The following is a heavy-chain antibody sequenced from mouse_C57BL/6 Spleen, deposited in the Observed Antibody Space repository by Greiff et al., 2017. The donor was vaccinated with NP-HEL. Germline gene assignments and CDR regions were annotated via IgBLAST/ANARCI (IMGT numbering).Heavy chain of an antibody. CDR3: ARHAIGSSHYYAMDS. D-gene: IGHD1-1*01. CDR2: IWSDGST. J-gene: IGHJ4*01. V-gene: IGHV2-6-1*01. Sequence: QVQLKQSGPGLVAPSQSLSITCTVSGFSLTSYGVHWVRQPPGKGLEWLVVIWSDGSTTYNSALKSRLSISKDNSKSQVFLKMNILQTDDTAMYYCARHAIGSSHYYAMDSWGQGTSVTVSS. CDR1: GFSLTSYG.